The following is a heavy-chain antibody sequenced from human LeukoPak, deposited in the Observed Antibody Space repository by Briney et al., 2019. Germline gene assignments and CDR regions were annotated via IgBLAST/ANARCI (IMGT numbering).Heavy chain of an antibody. CDR1: GFTFSSYS. CDR3: ARDSGSFDDFWSGVQYYFDY. D-gene: IGHD3-3*01. J-gene: IGHJ4*02. V-gene: IGHV3-21*01. CDR2: ISSSSSYI. Sequence: PGGSLRLSCAASGFTFSSYSMNWVRQAPGKGLEWVSPISSSSSYIYYADSVKGRFTISRDNAKNSLYLQMNSLRAEDTAVYYCARDSGSFDDFWSGVQYYFDYWGQGTLVTVSS.